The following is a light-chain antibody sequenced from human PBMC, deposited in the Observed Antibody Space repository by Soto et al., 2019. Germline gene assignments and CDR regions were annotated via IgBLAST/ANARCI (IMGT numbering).Light chain of an antibody. CDR2: TAS. CDR1: QDIDNY. Sequence: DIQMTQSPSSVSASVGDRVTITCRATQDIDNYLVWYQQKPGKAPKLLIYTASTLQSGVPSRFSGSGSGTDFTLTISSLQPEDFATYYCQQAYTFPLTFGGGTKVEIK. CDR3: QQAYTFPLT. V-gene: IGKV1-12*01. J-gene: IGKJ4*01.